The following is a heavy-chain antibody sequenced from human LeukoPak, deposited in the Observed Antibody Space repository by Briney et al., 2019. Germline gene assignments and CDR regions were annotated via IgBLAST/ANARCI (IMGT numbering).Heavy chain of an antibody. Sequence: ASVKVSCKASGYTLIGFYTHWVRQAPGQGLEWMGWMNPNSGGTKYAQKFQGRVTMTRDTSISKAYMELSRLRSDETAMYYCARDKLRLGELSLYEQWGQGTLVTVFS. J-gene: IGHJ4*02. CDR3: ARDKLRLGELSLYEQ. V-gene: IGHV1-2*02. D-gene: IGHD3-16*02. CDR1: GYTLIGFY. CDR2: MNPNSGGT.